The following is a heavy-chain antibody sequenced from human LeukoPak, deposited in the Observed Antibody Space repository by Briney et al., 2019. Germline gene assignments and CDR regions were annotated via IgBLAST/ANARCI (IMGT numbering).Heavy chain of an antibody. D-gene: IGHD6-19*01. CDR1: GFTFDDYG. J-gene: IGHJ6*03. V-gene: IGHV3-21*01. CDR3: ARDAWKQWLVNYYYYYMDV. CDR2: ISSSSSYI. Sequence: GGSLRLSCAASGFTFDDYGMSWVRQAPGKGLEWVSSISSSSSYIYYADSVKGRFTISRDNAKNSLYLQMNSLRAEDTAVYYCARDAWKQWLVNYYYYYMDVWGKGTTVTISS.